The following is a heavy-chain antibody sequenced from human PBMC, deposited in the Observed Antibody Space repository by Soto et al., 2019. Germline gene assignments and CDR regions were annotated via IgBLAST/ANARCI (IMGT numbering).Heavy chain of an antibody. CDR2: IKSKTDGGTT. V-gene: IGHV3-15*01. J-gene: IGHJ4*02. CDR1: GFTFSNAW. Sequence: EVQLVESGGGLVKPGGSLRLSCPASGFTFSNAWMSWVRQAPGKGLEWVGRIKSKTDGGTTDYAAPVKGRFTISRDDSKNTLYLQMNSLKTEDTAVYYCTTDRQQWLEPPGPFDYWGQGTLVTVSS. D-gene: IGHD6-19*01. CDR3: TTDRQQWLEPPGPFDY.